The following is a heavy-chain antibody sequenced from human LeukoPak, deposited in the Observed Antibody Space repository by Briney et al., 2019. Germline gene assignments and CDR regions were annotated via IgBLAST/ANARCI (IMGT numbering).Heavy chain of an antibody. Sequence: SETLSLTCAVYGGSFSGYYWSWIRQPPGKGLEWIGEITHSGSTNYNPSLKSRVTISVDTSKNQFSLKLSSVTAADTAVYYCARDRITMVRGVISYYGMDVWGQGTTVTVSS. CDR3: ARDRITMVRGVISYYGMDV. J-gene: IGHJ6*02. V-gene: IGHV4-34*01. D-gene: IGHD3-10*01. CDR1: GGSFSGYY. CDR2: ITHSGST.